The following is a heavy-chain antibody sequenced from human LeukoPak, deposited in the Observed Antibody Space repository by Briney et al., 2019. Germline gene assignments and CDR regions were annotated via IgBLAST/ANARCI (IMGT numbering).Heavy chain of an antibody. V-gene: IGHV1-69*13. CDR2: IIPIFGTA. J-gene: IGHJ3*02. CDR1: GGTFSSYA. Sequence: SVKVSCKASGGTFSSYAISWVRQAPGQGLEWMGGIIPIFGTANYAQKFQGSVTITADESTSTAYMELSSLRSEDTAVYYCAREGGVVPAAIVPAFDIWGQGTMVTVSS. D-gene: IGHD2-2*02. CDR3: AREGGVVPAAIVPAFDI.